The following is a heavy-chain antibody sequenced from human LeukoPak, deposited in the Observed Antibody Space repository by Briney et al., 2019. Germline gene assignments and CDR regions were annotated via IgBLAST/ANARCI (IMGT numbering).Heavy chain of an antibody. Sequence: SQTLSLTCAVSGCSISSGGYSWSWLRQPPGKGLEWIGYIYHSGSTYYNPSLKSRVTISVDRSKNQFSLKLSSVTAADTAVYYCARETHYGDYVDYFDYWGQGTLVTVSS. CDR1: GCSISSGGYS. D-gene: IGHD4-17*01. CDR2: IYHSGST. V-gene: IGHV4-30-2*01. J-gene: IGHJ4*02. CDR3: ARETHYGDYVDYFDY.